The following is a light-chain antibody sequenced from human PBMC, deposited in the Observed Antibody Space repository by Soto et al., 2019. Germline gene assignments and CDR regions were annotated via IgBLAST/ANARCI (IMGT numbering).Light chain of an antibody. CDR2: GAS. CDR1: QGFSNN. V-gene: IGKV3D-15*03. Sequence: TTSPGTVSLCTCERAALSGSVSQGFSNNYLAWYQQKPGQAPRLLIYGASNRATGIPDRFSGSGSGTDFTLTINILQSEDFAVYYSQQYKSWPRTFGQGTKVDIK. CDR3: QQYKSWPRT. J-gene: IGKJ1*01.